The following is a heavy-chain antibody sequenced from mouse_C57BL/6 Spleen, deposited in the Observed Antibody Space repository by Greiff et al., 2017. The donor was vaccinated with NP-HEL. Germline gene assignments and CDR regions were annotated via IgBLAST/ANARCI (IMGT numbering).Heavy chain of an antibody. J-gene: IGHJ1*03. D-gene: IGHD2-1*01. Sequence: QVQLQQSGPELVKPGASVKISCKASGYAFSSSWMNWVKQRPGKGLEWIGRIYPGDGDTNYNGKFKGKATLTADKSSSTAYMQLSSLTSEDSAVYFCARAGLYYGNFWYFDVWGTGTTVTVSS. CDR3: ARAGLYYGNFWYFDV. CDR2: IYPGDGDT. V-gene: IGHV1-82*01. CDR1: GYAFSSSW.